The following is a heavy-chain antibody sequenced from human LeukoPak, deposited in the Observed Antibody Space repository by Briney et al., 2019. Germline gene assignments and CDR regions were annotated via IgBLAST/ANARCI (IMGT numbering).Heavy chain of an antibody. CDR2: ITGSGGST. V-gene: IGHV3-23*01. Sequence: GGSLRLSCAASGFTFSNYAMSWVRQAPGKGLEWVSSITGSGGSTYYADSVKGRFTISRDNSKNTLYLQMSSLRPEDTAVYYCAKDKGDFWSGHHYWGQGTLVTVSS. D-gene: IGHD3-3*01. CDR3: AKDKGDFWSGHHY. J-gene: IGHJ4*02. CDR1: GFTFSNYA.